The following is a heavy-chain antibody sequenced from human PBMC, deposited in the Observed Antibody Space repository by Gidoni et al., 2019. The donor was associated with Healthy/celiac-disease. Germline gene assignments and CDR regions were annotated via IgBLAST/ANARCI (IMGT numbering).Heavy chain of an antibody. CDR3: TTDLVSSYMDFGY. V-gene: IGHV3-15*07. J-gene: IGHJ4*02. D-gene: IGHD6-6*01. Sequence: EVQLVESGGGLLKPGGSLGLSCAASGFTFGNDWMTWVRQAPGKGLEWGGRIKSKTDGGTTDYAAPVKGRFTISRDDSKNTLYLQMNSLKTEDTAVYYCTTDLVSSYMDFGYWGQGTLVTVSS. CDR2: IKSKTDGGTT. CDR1: GFTFGNDW.